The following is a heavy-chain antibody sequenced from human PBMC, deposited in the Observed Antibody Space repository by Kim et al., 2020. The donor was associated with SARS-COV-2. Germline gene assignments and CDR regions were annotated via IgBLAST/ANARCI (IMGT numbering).Heavy chain of an antibody. CDR1: GGSFSGYY. V-gene: IGHV4-34*01. J-gene: IGHJ5*02. CDR2: INHSGST. D-gene: IGHD3-3*01. CDR3: ARGATFSSFFGVRPKFDP. Sequence: SETLSLTCAVYGGSFSGYYWSWIRQPPGKGLEWIGEINHSGSTNYNPSVKSRVTISEDTSKNQFSLKLSSVTAADTAVYYCARGATFSSFFGVRPKFDP.